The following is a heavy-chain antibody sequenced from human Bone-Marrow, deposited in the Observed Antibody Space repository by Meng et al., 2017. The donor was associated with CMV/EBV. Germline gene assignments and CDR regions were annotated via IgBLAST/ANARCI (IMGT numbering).Heavy chain of an antibody. CDR2: IYPGDSDT. D-gene: IGHD5-18*01. CDR1: GSSFTSYW. J-gene: IGHJ5*02. V-gene: IGHV5-51*03. CDR3: ARRYLVTAMGPGVNWFDP. Sequence: VQLVESGAEMKKPGEFLNICCQGSGSSFTSYWIGWVRQMPGKGLEWMGIIYPGDSDTRYSPSFQGQVTISADKSISTAYLQWSSLKASDTAMYYCARRYLVTAMGPGVNWFDPWGQGTLVTVSS.